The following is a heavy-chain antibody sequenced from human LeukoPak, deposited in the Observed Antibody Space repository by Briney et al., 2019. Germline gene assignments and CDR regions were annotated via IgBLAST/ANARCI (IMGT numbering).Heavy chain of an antibody. V-gene: IGHV4-34*01. CDR1: GGSFSGYY. CDR2: INHSGST. Sequence: SETLSLTCAVYGGSFSGYYWSWIRQPPGKGLEWIGEINHSGSTNYNPSLKSRVTISVDKSKNQFSLKPSSVTAADTAVYYCARTGYSFGYYYYMDVWGKGTTVTVSS. J-gene: IGHJ6*03. CDR3: ARTGYSFGYYYYMDV. D-gene: IGHD3-9*01.